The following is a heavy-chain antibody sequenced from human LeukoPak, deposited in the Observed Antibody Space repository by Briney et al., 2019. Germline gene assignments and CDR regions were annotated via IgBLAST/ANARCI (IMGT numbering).Heavy chain of an antibody. D-gene: IGHD2-15*01. V-gene: IGHV3-21*01. J-gene: IGHJ3*02. CDR2: ISSSSSYI. Sequence: GGSLRLSCAASGFTFSSYSMNWVRQAPGKGLEWVSSISSSSSYIYYADSVKGRFTISRDNAKNSLYLQMNSLRAEDTAVYYCARDGYCSGGSCYYPDAFDIWGQGTMVTVSS. CDR1: GFTFSSYS. CDR3: ARDGYCSGGSCYYPDAFDI.